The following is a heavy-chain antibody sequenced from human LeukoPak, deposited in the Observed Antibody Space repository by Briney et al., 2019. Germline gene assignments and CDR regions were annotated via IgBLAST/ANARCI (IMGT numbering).Heavy chain of an antibody. D-gene: IGHD3-10*01. CDR3: ARGFTMVRGVIVRRNYFDY. CDR2: INPSGGST. CDR1: GYTFTSYY. Sequence: ASVKVSCKASGYTFTSYYMHWVRQAPGQGLEWMGIINPSGGSTSYAQKFQGRVTMTRDMSTSTVYMELSSLRYEDTAVYYCARGFTMVRGVIVRRNYFDYWGQGTLVTVSS. J-gene: IGHJ4*02. V-gene: IGHV1-46*01.